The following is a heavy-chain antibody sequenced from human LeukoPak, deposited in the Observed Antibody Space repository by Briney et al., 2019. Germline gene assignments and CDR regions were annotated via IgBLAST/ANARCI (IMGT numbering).Heavy chain of an antibody. Sequence: SETLSLTCTVSGGSISSSSYYRGWIRQPPGKGLAWIGSIYYSGSTYYNPSLKSRVTISVDTSKNQFSLKLSSVTAADTAVYYCARKKGRVPAASNWFDPWGQGTLVTVSS. D-gene: IGHD2-2*01. J-gene: IGHJ5*02. CDR3: ARKKGRVPAASNWFDP. CDR2: IYYSGST. V-gene: IGHV4-39*01. CDR1: GGSISSSSYY.